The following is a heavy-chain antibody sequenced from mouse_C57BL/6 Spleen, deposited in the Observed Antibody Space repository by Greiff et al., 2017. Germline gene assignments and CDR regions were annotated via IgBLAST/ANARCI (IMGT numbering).Heavy chain of an antibody. CDR3: ARDYDGYSYFDY. CDR2: ISYDGSN. D-gene: IGHD2-3*01. CDR1: GYSITSGYY. V-gene: IGHV3-6*01. J-gene: IGHJ2*01. Sequence: DVQLQESGPGLVKPSQSLSLTCSVTGYSITSGYYWNWIRQFPGNKLEWMGYISYDGSNNYNPSLKNRISITRDTSKNQFFLKLNSVTTEDTATYYCARDYDGYSYFDYWGQGTTLTVSS.